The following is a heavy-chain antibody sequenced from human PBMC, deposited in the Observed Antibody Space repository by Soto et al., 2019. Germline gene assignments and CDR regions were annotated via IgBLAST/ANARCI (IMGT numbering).Heavy chain of an antibody. CDR1: GYTFTSYD. CDR3: ARAGGAGRRVSAEYFQH. V-gene: IGHV1-8*01. CDR2: MNPNSGNT. J-gene: IGHJ1*01. Sequence: QVQLVQSGAEAKKPGASVKVSCKASGYTFTSYDINWVRQATGQGLEWMGWMNPNSGNTGYAQKFQGRVTMTRNTSISTAYMELSSLRSEDTAVYYCARAGGAGRRVSAEYFQHWGQGTLVTVSS. D-gene: IGHD3-10*01.